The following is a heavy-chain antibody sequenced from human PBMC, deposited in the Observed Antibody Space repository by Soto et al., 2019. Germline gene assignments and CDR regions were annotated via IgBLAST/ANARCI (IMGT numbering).Heavy chain of an antibody. V-gene: IGHV1-8*01. CDR1: GYTFTSYD. CDR3: AREAWEAAAGTKNDY. Sequence: QVQLVQSGAEVKKPGASVKVSCKASGYTFTSYDINWVRQATGQGLEWMGWMNPNSGNTGYAQKFQGRVTMTRNTSISTVYMELSSLRFEDTAVYYCAREAWEAAAGTKNDYWGQGTLVTVSS. CDR2: MNPNSGNT. J-gene: IGHJ4*02. D-gene: IGHD6-13*01.